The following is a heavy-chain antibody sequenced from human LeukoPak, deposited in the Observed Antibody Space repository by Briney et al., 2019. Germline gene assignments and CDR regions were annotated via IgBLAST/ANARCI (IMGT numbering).Heavy chain of an antibody. Sequence: GGSLRLSCAASGFTFSSYGMNWVRQTPGKGLEWVSSITSSSTYTFYADSVKGRFTISRDNARNSLSLQMNSLRAEDTAVYYCARDPYSGTYGNTYYYYMDVWGKGTTVTISS. CDR3: ARDPYSGTYGNTYYYYMDV. CDR2: ITSSSTYT. V-gene: IGHV3-21*01. CDR1: GFTFSSYG. D-gene: IGHD1-26*01. J-gene: IGHJ6*03.